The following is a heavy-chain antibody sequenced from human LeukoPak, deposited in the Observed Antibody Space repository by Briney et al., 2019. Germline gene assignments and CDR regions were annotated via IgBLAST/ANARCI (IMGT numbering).Heavy chain of an antibody. V-gene: IGHV3-23*01. D-gene: IGHD3-9*01. J-gene: IGHJ4*02. CDR3: AKGPEYYDILTGYKDY. Sequence: PGGSLRLSYAASGFTFSSYAMSWVRQAPGKGLEWVSAISGSGGSTYYADSVKGRFTISRDNSKNTLYLQMNSLRAEDTAVYYCAKGPEYYDILTGYKDYWGQGTLVTVSS. CDR1: GFTFSSYA. CDR2: ISGSGGST.